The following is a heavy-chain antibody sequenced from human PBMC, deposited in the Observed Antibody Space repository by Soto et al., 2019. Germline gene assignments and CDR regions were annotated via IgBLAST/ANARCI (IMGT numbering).Heavy chain of an antibody. CDR1: GYTFTSYG. V-gene: IGHV1-18*01. J-gene: IGHJ4*02. D-gene: IGHD3-10*01. CDR2: ISAYNGNT. CDR3: ARDWTYYYGSGSYSTFDY. Sequence: ASVKVSCKASGYTFTSYGISWVRQAPGQGLEWMGWISAYNGNTNYAQKLQGRVTMTTDTSTSTAYMELRSLRSDDTAVYYCARDWTYYYGSGSYSTFDYWGQGTLVSVSS.